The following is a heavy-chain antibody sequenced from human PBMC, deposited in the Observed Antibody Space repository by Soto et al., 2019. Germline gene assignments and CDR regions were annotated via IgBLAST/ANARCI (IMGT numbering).Heavy chain of an antibody. D-gene: IGHD3-10*01. CDR1: GFTFSNAW. J-gene: IGHJ4*02. CDR2: IKSKTDGGTT. CDR3: TTEPVTQQAEFDY. V-gene: IGHV3-15*07. Sequence: EVQLVESGGGLVKPGGSLRLSCAASGFTFSNAWMNWVRQAPGNRLEWVGRIKSKTDGGTTDYAAPVKGRFTISRDDSKNTLYLQMNSLKTEDTAVYYCTTEPVTQQAEFDYWGQGTLVTVSS.